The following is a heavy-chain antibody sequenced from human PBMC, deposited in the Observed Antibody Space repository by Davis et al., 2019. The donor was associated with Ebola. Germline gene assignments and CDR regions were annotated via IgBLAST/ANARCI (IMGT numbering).Heavy chain of an antibody. J-gene: IGHJ4*02. CDR2: ISDSGGST. CDR1: GFTFSSSA. Sequence: GESLKISCAASGFTFSSSAMSWVRQAPGKGLEWVSTISDSGGSTYYADSLKGRFTISRDNAKNSLYLQMNSLRDEDTAVYYCARQRGTDYWGQGTLVTVSS. CDR3: ARQRGTDY. V-gene: IGHV3-23*01. D-gene: IGHD1-26*01.